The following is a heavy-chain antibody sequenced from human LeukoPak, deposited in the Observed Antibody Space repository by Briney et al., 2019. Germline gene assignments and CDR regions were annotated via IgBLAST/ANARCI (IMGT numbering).Heavy chain of an antibody. CDR3: AREYSSSSSRAFDI. J-gene: IGHJ3*02. V-gene: IGHV3-74*01. Sequence: GGSLRLSCAASGFTFSSYWMHWVRQAPGKGLVWVSRINSDGSSTSYADSVKGRLTISRDNAKNTLYLQMNSLRAEDTAVYYCAREYSSSSSRAFDIWGQGTMVTVSS. D-gene: IGHD6-6*01. CDR2: INSDGSST. CDR1: GFTFSSYW.